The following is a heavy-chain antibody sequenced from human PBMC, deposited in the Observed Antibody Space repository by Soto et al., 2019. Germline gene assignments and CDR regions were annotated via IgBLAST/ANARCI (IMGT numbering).Heavy chain of an antibody. Sequence: GGSLRLSCAASGFTFISYEMNWVRQAPGKGLEWVSYISSSGSTIYYADSVKGRFTISRDNAKNSLYLQMNSLRAEDTAVYYCARDRGYSYGYIFDYWGQGTLVTVS. J-gene: IGHJ4*02. CDR1: GFTFISYE. CDR3: ARDRGYSYGYIFDY. CDR2: ISSSGSTI. V-gene: IGHV3-48*03. D-gene: IGHD5-18*01.